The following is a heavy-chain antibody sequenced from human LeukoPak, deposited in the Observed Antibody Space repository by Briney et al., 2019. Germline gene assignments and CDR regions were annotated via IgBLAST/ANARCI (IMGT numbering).Heavy chain of an antibody. CDR1: GYNFNEYF. D-gene: IGHD4-23*01. J-gene: IGHJ4*02. Sequence: GASVKVSCKASGYNFNEYFLHWVRQAPGQGLEWMGWINPNRCGTNYVQKFQGRVNMTRDTSTRTAYMELSGLIYDDTAVYYCARWDYRDNSGFFFLWGQGALVTVSS. CDR2: INPNRCGT. V-gene: IGHV1-2*02. CDR3: ARWDYRDNSGFFFL.